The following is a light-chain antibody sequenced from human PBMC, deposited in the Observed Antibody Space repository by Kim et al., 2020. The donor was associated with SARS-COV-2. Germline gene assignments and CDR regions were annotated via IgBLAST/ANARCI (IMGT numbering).Light chain of an antibody. J-gene: IGKJ2*04. CDR2: AAS. V-gene: IGKV1-39*01. CDR3: QQSYSTPGS. CDR1: QSISSY. Sequence: SASVGDRVTSTCRASQSISSYLTWYQQTPGKAPKLVIYAASSLQSGVPSRFSGIGSGTDFTLTISSLQPEDFATYYCQQSYSTPGSFGQGTKLEI.